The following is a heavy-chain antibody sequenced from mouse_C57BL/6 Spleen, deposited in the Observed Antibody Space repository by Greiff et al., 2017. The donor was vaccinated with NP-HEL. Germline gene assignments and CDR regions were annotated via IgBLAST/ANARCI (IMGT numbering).Heavy chain of an antibody. Sequence: VQLQQSGAELARPGASVKLSCKASGYTFTSYGISWVKQRTGQGLEWIGEIYPRSGNTYYNEKFKGKATLTADKSSSTAYMELRSLTSEDSAVYFCARTLPITTVVATRGFDVWGTGTTVTVSS. CDR1: GYTFTSYG. D-gene: IGHD1-1*01. CDR3: ARTLPITTVVATRGFDV. CDR2: IYPRSGNT. J-gene: IGHJ1*03. V-gene: IGHV1-81*01.